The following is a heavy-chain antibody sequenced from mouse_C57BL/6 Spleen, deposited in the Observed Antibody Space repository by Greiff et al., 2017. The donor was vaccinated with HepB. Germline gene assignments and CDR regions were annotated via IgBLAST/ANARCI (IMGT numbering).Heavy chain of an antibody. CDR1: GYAFSSSW. CDR2: IYPGDGDT. J-gene: IGHJ1*03. CDR3: ARSPYYYGSSGYFDV. Sequence: QVQLQQSGPELVKPGASVKISCKASGYAFSSSWMNWVKQRPGKGLEWIGRIYPGDGDTNYNGKFKGKATLTADKSSSTAYMQLSSLTSEDSAVYFCARSPYYYGSSGYFDVWGTGTTVTVSS. V-gene: IGHV1-82*01. D-gene: IGHD1-1*01.